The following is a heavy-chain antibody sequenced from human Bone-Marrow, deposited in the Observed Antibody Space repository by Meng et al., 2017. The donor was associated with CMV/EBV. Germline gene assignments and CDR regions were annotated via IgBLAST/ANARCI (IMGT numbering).Heavy chain of an antibody. CDR2: ISSSSSYI. J-gene: IGHJ4*02. Sequence: GGSLRLSCAASGFTFSSYSMNWVRQAPGKGLEWVSSISSSSSYIYYADSVKGRFTITRDNAKNSLYLQMNSLRAEDTAVSYCARGHYGGAYYFDYWGQGTLVSVSS. CDR3: ARGHYGGAYYFDY. V-gene: IGHV3-21*01. CDR1: GFTFSSYS. D-gene: IGHD4-23*01.